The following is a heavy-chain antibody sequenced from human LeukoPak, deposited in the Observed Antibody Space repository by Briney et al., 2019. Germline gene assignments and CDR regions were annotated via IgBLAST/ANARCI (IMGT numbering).Heavy chain of an antibody. J-gene: IGHJ4*02. CDR3: ARPSGTYNRFDY. CDR2: IYPGDSDT. V-gene: IGHV5-51*01. Sequence: GASLKISGRGSGYSFTSSWIGWVRQMPGKGLEWMGIIYPGDSDTRYSPSFQGQVTISADKSISTAYLQWRSLKASDTAMYYCARPSGTYNRFDYWGQGTLVTVSS. CDR1: GYSFTSSW. D-gene: IGHD1-26*01.